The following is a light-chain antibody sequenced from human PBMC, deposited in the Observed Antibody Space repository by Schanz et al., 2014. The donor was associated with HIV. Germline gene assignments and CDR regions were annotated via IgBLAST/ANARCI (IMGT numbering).Light chain of an antibody. CDR1: SSDVGGYNY. Sequence: QSALTQPASVSGSPGQSITISCIGTSSDVGGYNYVSWYQQHPGKAPKLMIYDVSNRPSGVSNRFSGSKSGNTASLTISGLQAEDEADYYCQSYDSRLSVVVFGGGTKLTVL. CDR2: DVS. J-gene: IGLJ2*01. CDR3: QSYDSRLSVVV. V-gene: IGLV2-14*03.